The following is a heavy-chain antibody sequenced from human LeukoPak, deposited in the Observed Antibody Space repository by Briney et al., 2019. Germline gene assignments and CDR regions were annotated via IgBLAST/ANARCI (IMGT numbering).Heavy chain of an antibody. CDR1: GFTVSSNY. J-gene: IGHJ4*02. CDR3: ARDVGSRPDY. CDR2: IYRGGST. Sequence: PGGSLRLSCAASGFTVSSNYMSWVRQAPGKGLEWVSVIYRGGSTYYADSVRGRFTMSRDNSRNTLYLQINSLRAEDTAVYYCARDVGSRPDYWGQGTLVTVSS. V-gene: IGHV3-53*01. D-gene: IGHD6-13*01.